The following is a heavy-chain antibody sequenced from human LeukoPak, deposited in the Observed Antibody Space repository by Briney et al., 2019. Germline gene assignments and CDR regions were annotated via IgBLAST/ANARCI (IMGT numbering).Heavy chain of an antibody. V-gene: IGHV4-39*07. Sequence: SETLSLTCTLSGGSISSSRYYWGWIRQPPGKGLEWIGNIYYSGSTYYNPSLKSRITISVDTSKNQFSLKLSSVTAADTAVYYCARVYAERVRGFYYYMDVWGKGTTVTVSS. CDR1: GGSISSSRYY. CDR2: IYYSGST. CDR3: ARVYAERVRGFYYYMDV. J-gene: IGHJ6*03. D-gene: IGHD2/OR15-2a*01.